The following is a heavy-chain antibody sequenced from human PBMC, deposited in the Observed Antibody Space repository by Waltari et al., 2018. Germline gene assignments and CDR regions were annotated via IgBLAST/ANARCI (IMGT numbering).Heavy chain of an antibody. CDR3: ARSSTTVTTFG. D-gene: IGHD4-17*01. CDR1: ASTSITYS. CDR2: ISSSSLYM. Sequence: VQLVASGGGRVKAGGPLRTPGPALASTSITYSMNWVRQAPGKGLEWVSSISSSSLYMSYADSVKGRVTISRDNAKNSLYLQMNSLRVEDTAVYYCARSSTTVTTFGWGQGTLVTVSS. J-gene: IGHJ4*02. V-gene: IGHV3-21*01.